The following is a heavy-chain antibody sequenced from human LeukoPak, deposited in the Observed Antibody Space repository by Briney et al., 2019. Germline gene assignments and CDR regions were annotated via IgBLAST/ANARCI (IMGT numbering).Heavy chain of an antibody. CDR1: GCTFCGYA. D-gene: IGHD2-8*02. J-gene: IGHJ4*02. Sequence: GGSLTLSCSVSGCTFCGYAESWFRNVPGKGQEWVGFIRSKGFGGTTEFAATVKGRFSISRDDSKGIAYLQMNSLKSEDTAVYFCSKISTWSRGFDFWGQGTLVTVSS. V-gene: IGHV3-49*03. CDR3: SKISTWSRGFDF. CDR2: IRSKGFGGTT.